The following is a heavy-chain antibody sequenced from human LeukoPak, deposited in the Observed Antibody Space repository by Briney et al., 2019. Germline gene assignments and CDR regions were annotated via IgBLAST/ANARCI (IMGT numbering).Heavy chain of an antibody. CDR3: AREGNRYCSGGSCYYFDY. CDR2: INWNGGST. Sequence: GGSLRLSCAASGFTFDDYGMSWVRQAPGKGLEWVSGINWNGGSTGYADSVKGRFTISRDNAKNSLYLQMNSLRAEDTAVYYCAREGNRYCSGGSCYYFDYWGQGTLVTVSS. V-gene: IGHV3-20*04. J-gene: IGHJ4*02. D-gene: IGHD2-15*01. CDR1: GFTFDDYG.